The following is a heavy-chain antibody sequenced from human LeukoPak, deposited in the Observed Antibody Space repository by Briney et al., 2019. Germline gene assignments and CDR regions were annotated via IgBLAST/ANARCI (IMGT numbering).Heavy chain of an antibody. CDR2: ISWNSGSI. CDR1: GFTFDDYA. Sequence: PGGSLRLSCAASGFTFDDYAMHWVRQAPGKGLEWVSGISWNSGSIGYADSVKGRFTISRGNAKNSLYLQMNSLRAEDTALYYCAKDMGLYDSSGYHWGQGTLVTVSS. V-gene: IGHV3-9*01. J-gene: IGHJ5*02. D-gene: IGHD3-22*01. CDR3: AKDMGLYDSSGYH.